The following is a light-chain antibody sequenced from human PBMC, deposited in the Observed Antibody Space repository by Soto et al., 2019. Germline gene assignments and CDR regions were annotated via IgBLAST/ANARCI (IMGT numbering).Light chain of an antibody. CDR1: QSVSSSY. CDR3: QLGT. CDR2: GAS. V-gene: IGKV3-20*01. J-gene: IGKJ1*01. Sequence: EVMVAQSPDTLCSSAGDGGILSCRASQSVSSSYLAWYQQKPGQAPRLLIYGASSRATGIPDRFSGSGSGTDFTHAIIRLEPEDFAVYYCQLGTFGQGTKVDIK.